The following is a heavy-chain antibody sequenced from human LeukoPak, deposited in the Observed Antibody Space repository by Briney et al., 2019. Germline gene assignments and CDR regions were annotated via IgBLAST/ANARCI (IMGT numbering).Heavy chain of an antibody. D-gene: IGHD5-18*01. CDR3: AREVVYTAMVIDAFDI. CDR2: INSDGSST. V-gene: IGHV3-74*01. Sequence: GGSLRLSCADSGFTFSSYWMHWLRQAPGKGLVWVSRINSDGSSTSYADSVKGRFTISRDNAKNTLYLQMNSLRAEDTAVYYCAREVVYTAMVIDAFDIWGQGTMVTVSS. CDR1: GFTFSSYW. J-gene: IGHJ3*02.